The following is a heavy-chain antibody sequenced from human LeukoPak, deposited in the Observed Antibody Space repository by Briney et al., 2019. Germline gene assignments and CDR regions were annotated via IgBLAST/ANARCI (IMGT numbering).Heavy chain of an antibody. CDR2: IWYDGSNK. V-gene: IGHV3-33*01. D-gene: IGHD1-7*01. CDR1: GFTFSSYG. CDR3: ARLGGYNWNYGPIDY. J-gene: IGHJ4*02. Sequence: GGSLRLSCAASGFTFSSYGMHWVRQAPGKGLEWVAVIWYDGSNKYYADFVKGRFTISRDNSKNTLYLQMNSLRAEDTAVYYCARLGGYNWNYGPIDYWGQGTLVTVSS.